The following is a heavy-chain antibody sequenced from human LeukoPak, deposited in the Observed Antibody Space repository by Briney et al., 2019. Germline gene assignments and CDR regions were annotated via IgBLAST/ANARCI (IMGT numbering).Heavy chain of an antibody. CDR1: GFTFSSYA. D-gene: IGHD6-19*01. Sequence: GGSLRLSCAAYGFTFSSYAMSWVRQAPGKGLEWVSAISGSGGSTYYADSVKGRFTISRDNSKNTLYLQMNSLRAEDTAVYYCATYSTGRYKGLEYWGQGTLVTVSS. CDR3: ATYSTGRYKGLEY. CDR2: ISGSGGST. J-gene: IGHJ4*02. V-gene: IGHV3-23*01.